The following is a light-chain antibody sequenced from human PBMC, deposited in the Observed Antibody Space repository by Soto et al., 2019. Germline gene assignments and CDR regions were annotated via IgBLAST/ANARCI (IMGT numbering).Light chain of an antibody. J-gene: IGLJ1*01. CDR1: SSDVGAYNH. V-gene: IGLV2-14*01. CDR2: GVT. CDR3: NSFATSTSYV. Sequence: QSVLTQPASVSGSPGQSITISFTGTSSDVGAYNHVSWYQQHPDKAPKLLIFGVTNRPSGVSARFSGSKSGNTASLTISGLQPEDEADYYCNSFATSTSYVFGTGTKLTVL.